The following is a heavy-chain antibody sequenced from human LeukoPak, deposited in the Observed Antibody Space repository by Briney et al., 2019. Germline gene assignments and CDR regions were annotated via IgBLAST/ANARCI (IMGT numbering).Heavy chain of an antibody. CDR1: GFTVSKDD. CDR3: TKEFCGSRAACAGGSYYDF. Sequence: GGSLRLSCAASGFTVSKDDFHWIRQAPGKGLEWVAAIGVTGDTYYTDSVKGRFTIPREGAANSLYLQMRSLGAGDTALYYCTKEFCGSRAACAGGSYYDFWGRGALVTVSS. D-gene: IGHD2-15*01. V-gene: IGHV3-13*01. J-gene: IGHJ2*01. CDR2: IGVTGDT.